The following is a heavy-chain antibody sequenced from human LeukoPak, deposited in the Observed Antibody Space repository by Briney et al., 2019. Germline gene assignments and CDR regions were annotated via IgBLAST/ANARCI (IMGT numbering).Heavy chain of an antibody. CDR1: GGTFSSYA. CDR3: ASSDYGDYGYYYYGMDV. CDR2: IIPIFGTA. J-gene: IGHJ6*02. D-gene: IGHD4-17*01. V-gene: IGHV1-69*13. Sequence: SVKVSCKASGGTFSSYAISWVRQAPGQGLEWMGGIIPIFGTANYAQKFQGRVTITADESTSTAYMELSSLRSEDTAVYYCASSDYGDYGYYYYGMDVWGQGPRSPSP.